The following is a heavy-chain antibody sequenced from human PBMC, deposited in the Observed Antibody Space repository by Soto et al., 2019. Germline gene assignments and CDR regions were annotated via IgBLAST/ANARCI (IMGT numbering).Heavy chain of an antibody. CDR1: GFTFTSSA. CDR2: IVVGSGNT. D-gene: IGHD6-19*01. J-gene: IGHJ4*02. V-gene: IGHV1-58*01. Sequence: SVKVSCKASGFTFTSSAVQWVRQARGQRLEWIGWIVVGSGNTNYAQKFQERVTITRDMSTSTAYMELSSLRSEDTAVYYCAADWSGPVAATHNWGQGSLVTVSS. CDR3: AADWSGPVAATHN.